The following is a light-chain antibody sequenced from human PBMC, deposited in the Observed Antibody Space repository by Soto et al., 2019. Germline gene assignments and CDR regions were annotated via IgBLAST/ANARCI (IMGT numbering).Light chain of an antibody. J-gene: IGKJ4*01. CDR1: QGVSSD. V-gene: IGKV3-11*01. CDR2: DVS. CDR3: QQRGTWPELT. Sequence: EIVLIQSPATVSLSPGESATLSCRASQGVSSDLAWYQQKPGQAPRLLMYDVSNRATGIPARISGSGSGTDFTLTISNVEPEDVAIYYCQQRGTWPELTFGGGTKVEIK.